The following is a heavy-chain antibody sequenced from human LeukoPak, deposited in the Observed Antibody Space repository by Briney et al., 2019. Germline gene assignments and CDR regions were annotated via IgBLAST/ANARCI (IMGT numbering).Heavy chain of an antibody. CDR3: ARGGAYYDILTGYYRSGDY. V-gene: IGHV4-61*02. CDR1: GGSISSGSYY. Sequence: SETLSLTCTVSGGSISSGSYYWSWIRQPAGKGLEWIARIYTSGSTNYNPSLKSRVTISVDTSKNQFSLKLSSVTAADTAVYYCARGGAYYDILTGYYRSGDYWGQGTLVTVSS. J-gene: IGHJ4*02. D-gene: IGHD3-9*01. CDR2: IYTSGST.